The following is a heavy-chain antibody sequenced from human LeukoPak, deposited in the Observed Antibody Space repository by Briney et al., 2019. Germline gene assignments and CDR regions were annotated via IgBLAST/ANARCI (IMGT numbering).Heavy chain of an antibody. CDR1: GKTLSDLS. D-gene: IGHD5-18*01. CDR3: VTGFTTMAVDYFDY. Sequence: ASVTVPRKVSGKTLSDLSIHWLRQPPAKGLEWLGGSDPEDGERIYAQMFQGRVTMTEDTSIDTAYMELSSLRSEDTAVYYCVTGFTTMAVDYFDYWGQGTLVTVSP. CDR2: SDPEDGER. V-gene: IGHV1-24*01. J-gene: IGHJ4*02.